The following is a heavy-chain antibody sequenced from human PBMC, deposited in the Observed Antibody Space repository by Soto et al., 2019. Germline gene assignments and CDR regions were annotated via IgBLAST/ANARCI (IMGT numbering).Heavy chain of an antibody. D-gene: IGHD6-6*01. Sequence: QVQLVQSGAEVKKPGASVKVSCKASGYTFTSYDINWVRQATGQGLEWMGWMNPNSGNTGYAQKFQGRVNMTRNTSISTAYMELSSRRSEDKAVYYCARGWVAARPHYYYGMDVWGQGTTVTVSS. CDR2: MNPNSGNT. V-gene: IGHV1-8*01. CDR3: ARGWVAARPHYYYGMDV. J-gene: IGHJ6*02. CDR1: GYTFTSYD.